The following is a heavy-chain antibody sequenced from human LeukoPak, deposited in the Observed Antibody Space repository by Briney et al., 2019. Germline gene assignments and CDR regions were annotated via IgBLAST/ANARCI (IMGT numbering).Heavy chain of an antibody. Sequence: GGSLRLSCAASGFTFSSYAMSWVRQAPGKGLEWVSAISGTGSGTYYADSVKGRFTISRDNSKNTLYLQMNTLRAEDTAVYYCAKPWIQLWRYFDYWGQGTLVTVSS. V-gene: IGHV3-23*01. CDR1: GFTFSSYA. D-gene: IGHD5-18*01. CDR3: AKPWIQLWRYFDY. CDR2: ISGTGSGT. J-gene: IGHJ4*02.